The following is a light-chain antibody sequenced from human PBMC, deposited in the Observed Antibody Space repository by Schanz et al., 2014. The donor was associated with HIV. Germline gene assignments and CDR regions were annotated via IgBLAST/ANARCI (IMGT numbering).Light chain of an antibody. V-gene: IGKV3-20*01. CDR3: QQYFSSPYT. Sequence: EIVLTQSPVTLSLSPGERATLSCRASQSVSTYLAWYQQKPGQSPRLLIYGASKRATGIPPRFSGSGSGTDFTLTISRLEPEDFAVYICQQYFSSPYTFGQGTKLEI. J-gene: IGKJ2*01. CDR1: QSVSTY. CDR2: GAS.